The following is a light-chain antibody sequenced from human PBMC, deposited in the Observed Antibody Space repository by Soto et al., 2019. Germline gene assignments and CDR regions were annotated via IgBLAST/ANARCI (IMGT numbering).Light chain of an antibody. J-gene: IGKJ1*01. CDR2: GAS. V-gene: IGKV1-39*01. CDR1: QNISSY. Sequence: DIQMTQSPSSLSVFVGDRVTITCQASQNISSYLNWYQQKPGKAPKQLIFGASSLQSGVPSRFSGRGSGTDFTLTISSLQPEDFATYYCQQSYITPGTFGQGTNVEVK. CDR3: QQSYITPGT.